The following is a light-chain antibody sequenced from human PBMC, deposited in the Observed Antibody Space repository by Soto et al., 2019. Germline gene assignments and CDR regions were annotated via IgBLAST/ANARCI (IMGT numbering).Light chain of an antibody. CDR1: RSNLGAGYD. V-gene: IGLV1-40*01. CDR2: GTN. CDR3: QSYDNSLSGSRV. Sequence: QSVLTQPPSVSGAPGQGVTISCTGTRSNLGAGYDVHWYQQLPGTAPKLLIYGTNNRPSGVPDRFSGSKSGMSASLAITGLQAADEANYYCQSYDNSLSGSRVFGGGTKLTVL. J-gene: IGLJ3*02.